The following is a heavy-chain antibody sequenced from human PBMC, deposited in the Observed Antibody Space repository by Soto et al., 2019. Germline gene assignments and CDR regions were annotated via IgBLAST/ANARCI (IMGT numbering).Heavy chain of an antibody. CDR3: ARIRGGLRFLEWLLYPDAIDI. D-gene: IGHD3-3*01. Sequence: GASVKVSCKASGYTFTSYGISWVRQAPGQGLEWMGWISAYNGNTNYAQKLQGRVTMTTDTSTSTAYMELRSLRSDDTAVYYCARIRGGLRFLEWLLYPDAIDIWGQGTMVT. V-gene: IGHV1-18*01. CDR2: ISAYNGNT. CDR1: GYTFTSYG. J-gene: IGHJ3*02.